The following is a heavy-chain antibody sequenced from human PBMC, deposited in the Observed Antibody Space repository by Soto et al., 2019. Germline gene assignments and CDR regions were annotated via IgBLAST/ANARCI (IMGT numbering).Heavy chain of an antibody. D-gene: IGHD3-22*01. CDR2: IYYAGTT. V-gene: IGHV4-59*08. J-gene: IGHJ1*01. Sequence: SETLSLTCTVSNGSISPNYWSWIRQPPGKGLEWIGYIYYAGTTTYNPSLQSRVSISVDTSKNEVSLKLTSVTAADTAVYFCARLGAYYQAMDAWGQGTLVTISS. CDR3: ARLGAYYQAMDA. CDR1: NGSISPNY.